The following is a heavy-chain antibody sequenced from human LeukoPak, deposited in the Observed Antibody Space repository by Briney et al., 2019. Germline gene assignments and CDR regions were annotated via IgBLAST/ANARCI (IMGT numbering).Heavy chain of an antibody. CDR1: GFTFSSYA. CDR2: ISGSGDST. CDR3: AKDREKSGLRYFDWLLLDY. D-gene: IGHD3-9*01. J-gene: IGHJ4*02. Sequence: GGSLRLSCAASGFTFSSYAMSWVRQAPGKGLEWVSAISGSGDSTYYADSVKGRFTISRDNSKNTLYLQMNSLRAEDTAVYYCAKDREKSGLRYFDWLLLDYWGQGTLVTVSS. V-gene: IGHV3-23*01.